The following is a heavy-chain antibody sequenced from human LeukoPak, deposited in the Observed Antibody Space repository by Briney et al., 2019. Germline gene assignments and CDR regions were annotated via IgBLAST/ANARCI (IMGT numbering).Heavy chain of an antibody. J-gene: IGHJ3*02. CDR1: GFSLSTSGMR. V-gene: IGHV2-70*04. Sequence: ESGPALVKPTQTLTLTCTFSGFSLSTSGMRASWIRQPPAKALEWLARIDWDDDKFYSTSLKTRLTISKDTSKNQVVLTMTNMDPVDTATYYCARIAGSGAFDIWGQGTMVTVSS. CDR3: ARIAGSGAFDI. CDR2: IDWDDDK. D-gene: IGHD3-10*01.